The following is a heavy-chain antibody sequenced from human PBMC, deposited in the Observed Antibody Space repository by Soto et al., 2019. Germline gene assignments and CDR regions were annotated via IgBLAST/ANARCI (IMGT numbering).Heavy chain of an antibody. CDR3: ARGSITMEGDY. D-gene: IGHD3-10*01. J-gene: IGHJ4*02. Sequence: QVQLVQSGAEVKKPGASVKVSCKASGYTFTSYGISWVRQAPGQGLEWMGWISAYNGNTNYAQKLQGGVTMTTDTSTSTSDTEPRNLGSDDTAVYYCARGSITMEGDYWGQGTLVTVSS. CDR1: GYTFTSYG. CDR2: ISAYNGNT. V-gene: IGHV1-18*01.